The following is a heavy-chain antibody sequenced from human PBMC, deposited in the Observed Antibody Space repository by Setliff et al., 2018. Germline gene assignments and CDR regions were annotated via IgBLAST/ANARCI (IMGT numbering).Heavy chain of an antibody. D-gene: IGHD2-15*01. J-gene: IGHJ4*02. CDR2: ISAYNGFI. CDR3: ARDRPMVVVADNLALFDY. Sequence: RASVKVSCKASGYSFPSYGISWVRQAPGRGLEWMGWISAYNGFIIYAQMFQGRVIMTTDTSTSTAYMELRSLRSDDTAVYYCARDRPMVVVADNLALFDYWGQGTLVTVSS. V-gene: IGHV1-18*01. CDR1: GYSFPSYG.